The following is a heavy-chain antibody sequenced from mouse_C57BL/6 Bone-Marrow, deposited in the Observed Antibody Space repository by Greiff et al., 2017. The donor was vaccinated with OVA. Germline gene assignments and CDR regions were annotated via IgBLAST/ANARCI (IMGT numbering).Heavy chain of an antibody. Sequence: EVMLVESGGGLVKPGGSLKLSCAASGFTFSSYAMSWVRQTPKKRLEWVATISDGGSYTYYPDNVKGRFTISRDNAKNNLYLQMSHLKSEDTAMYYCARYDYDFSFDYWGQGTTLTVSS. J-gene: IGHJ2*01. CDR2: ISDGGSYT. D-gene: IGHD2-4*01. CDR1: GFTFSSYA. V-gene: IGHV5-4*03. CDR3: ARYDYDFSFDY.